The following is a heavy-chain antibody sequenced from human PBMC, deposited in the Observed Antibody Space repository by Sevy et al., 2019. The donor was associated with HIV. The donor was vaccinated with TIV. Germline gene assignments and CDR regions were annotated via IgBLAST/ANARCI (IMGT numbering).Heavy chain of an antibody. V-gene: IGHV3-7*03. Sequence: GGSLRLSCAASGFTFSSYWMSWVRQAPGKGLEWVANIKQDGSEKYYVDSVKGRFTISRENAKNTLYLEMNGLRAEDTAVYSCAGACGDLLWFGPCYYYMDVWGKGTTVTVSS. D-gene: IGHD3-10*01. CDR2: IKQDGSEK. CDR3: AGACGDLLWFGPCYYYMDV. J-gene: IGHJ6*03. CDR1: GFTFSSYW.